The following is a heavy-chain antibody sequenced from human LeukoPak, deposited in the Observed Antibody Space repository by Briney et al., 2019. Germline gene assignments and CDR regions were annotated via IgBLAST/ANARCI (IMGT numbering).Heavy chain of an antibody. CDR3: ARLADYDILTGYYSAHSYYFDY. D-gene: IGHD3-9*01. J-gene: IGHJ4*02. CDR1: GGSISSYY. V-gene: IGHV4-59*01. CDR2: IYYSGST. Sequence: ASETLSLTCAVSGGSISSYYWSWIRQPPGKGLEWIGYIYYSGSTNYNPSLKSRVTISVDTSKNQFSLKLSSVTAADTAVYYCARLADYDILTGYYSAHSYYFDYWGQGTLVTVSS.